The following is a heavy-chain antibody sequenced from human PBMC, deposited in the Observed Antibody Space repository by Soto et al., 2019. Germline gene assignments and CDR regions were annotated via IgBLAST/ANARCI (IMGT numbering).Heavy chain of an antibody. J-gene: IGHJ5*02. CDR1: GGSISSGGYY. D-gene: IGHD2-2*01. V-gene: IGHV4-31*03. CDR2: IYYSGST. CDR3: VRAGDIVVVPAARRWFDP. Sequence: QVQLQESGPGLVKPSQTLSLTCTVSGGSISSGGYYWSWIRQHPGKGLEWIGYIYYSGSTYYNPSLKSRVTISVDTSKNQFSLKLSSVTAADTAVYYCVRAGDIVVVPAARRWFDPWGQGTLVTVSS.